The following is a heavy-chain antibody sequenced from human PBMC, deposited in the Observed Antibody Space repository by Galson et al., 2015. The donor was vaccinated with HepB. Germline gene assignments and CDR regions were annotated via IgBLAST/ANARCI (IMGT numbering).Heavy chain of an antibody. CDR1: GFTVSNNY. CDR2: IYSGGNT. Sequence: SLRLSCAASGFTVSNNYMSWVRQPPGKGLQWVSLIYSGGNTYYADSVKGRFTISRHNAKNTLYLQMNSLRPEDTAVYYCARSRSSWWPYFDYWGQGTLVTVPS. J-gene: IGHJ4*02. D-gene: IGHD6-13*01. V-gene: IGHV3-53*04. CDR3: ARSRSSWWPYFDY.